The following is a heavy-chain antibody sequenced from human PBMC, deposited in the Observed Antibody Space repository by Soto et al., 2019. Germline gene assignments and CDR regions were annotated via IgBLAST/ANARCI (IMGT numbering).Heavy chain of an antibody. CDR3: ARALGYCSSTSCEGREYYFDY. Sequence: QVQLQESGPGLVKPSQTLSLTCTVSGGSISSGGYYWSWIRQHPGKGLEWNGYIYYSGSTYYNPSATSGFTISVDTSKTQSSLKLSSVTAADTAVYYCARALGYCSSTSCEGREYYFDYWGQGTLVTVSS. V-gene: IGHV4-31*03. J-gene: IGHJ4*02. CDR2: IYYSGST. CDR1: GGSISSGGYY. D-gene: IGHD2-2*01.